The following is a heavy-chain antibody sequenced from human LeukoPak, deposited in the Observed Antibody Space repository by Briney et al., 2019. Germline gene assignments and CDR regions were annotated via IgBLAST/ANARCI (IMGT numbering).Heavy chain of an antibody. D-gene: IGHD3-9*01. CDR3: ATDWSTAD. Sequence: GGSLRLSCAASGFTFSNFAMMWVRQAPGKGLEWVSAISGSGGSTYYADSVKGRFTISRDNSKNTLHLQMNSLRAEDTAVYYCATDWSTADWGQGTLVTVSS. CDR1: GFTFSNFA. V-gene: IGHV3-23*01. J-gene: IGHJ4*02. CDR2: ISGSGGST.